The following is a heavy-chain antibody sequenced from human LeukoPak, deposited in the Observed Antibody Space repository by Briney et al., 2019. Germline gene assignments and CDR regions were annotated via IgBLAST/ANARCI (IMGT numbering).Heavy chain of an antibody. CDR1: GFSFDDYG. D-gene: IGHD2-21*02. CDR2: INWNGGST. Sequence: GGSLRLSCAASGFSFDDYGMSWVRQAPGKGLEWVSGINWNGGSTYYADSVKGRFTISRDNSKNTLYLQMNSLRAEDTAVYYCARFPYCGGDCYFVWGQGTLVTVSS. J-gene: IGHJ4*02. CDR3: ARFPYCGGDCYFV. V-gene: IGHV3-20*04.